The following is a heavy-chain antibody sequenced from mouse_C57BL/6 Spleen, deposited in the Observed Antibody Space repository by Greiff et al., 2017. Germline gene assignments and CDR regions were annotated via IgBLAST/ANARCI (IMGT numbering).Heavy chain of an antibody. CDR3: ARDYYGSSYDYAMDY. Sequence: VQLQQSGAELVRPGTSVKVSCKASGYAFTNYLREWVKQRPGQGLEWIGVINPGSGGTNYNEKFKGKATLTADKSSSTAYMQLSSLTSEDSAVYFCARDYYGSSYDYAMDYWGQGTSVTVSS. D-gene: IGHD1-1*01. CDR1: GYAFTNYL. J-gene: IGHJ4*01. V-gene: IGHV1-54*01. CDR2: INPGSGGT.